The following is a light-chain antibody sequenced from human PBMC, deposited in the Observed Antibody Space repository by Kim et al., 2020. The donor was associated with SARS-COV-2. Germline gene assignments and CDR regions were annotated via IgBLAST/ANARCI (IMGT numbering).Light chain of an antibody. CDR3: QQYDNWVT. CDR1: QNVNKN. J-gene: IGKJ1*01. Sequence: SVSPGERVTLSCRASQNVNKNLAWYQQKPGQPPRLLVHGASTRATGIPARFSGSGSGTEFTLTISSLQSEDFAVYYCQQYDNWVTFGQGTKVDIK. V-gene: IGKV3-15*01. CDR2: GAS.